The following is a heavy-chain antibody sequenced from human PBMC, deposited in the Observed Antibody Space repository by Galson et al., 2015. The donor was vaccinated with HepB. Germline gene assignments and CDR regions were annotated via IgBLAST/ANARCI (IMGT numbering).Heavy chain of an antibody. J-gene: IGHJ4*02. D-gene: IGHD4-17*01. V-gene: IGHV3-33*01. Sequence: SLRLSCAASEFTFSNYGMHWVRQAPGKGLEWVASIWYDGSYQYYRDSVKGRFTISRDNSKNTLYLQMNRLRAEDTAIYYCARTYGDYALAYFDYWGQGTLVTVSS. CDR2: IWYDGSYQ. CDR1: EFTFSNYG. CDR3: ARTYGDYALAYFDY.